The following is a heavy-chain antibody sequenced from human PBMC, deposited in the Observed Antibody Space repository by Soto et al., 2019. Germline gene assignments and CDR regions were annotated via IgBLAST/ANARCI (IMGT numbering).Heavy chain of an antibody. Sequence: VGSLRLSCAASGFTFSSYAMSWVRQAPVKGLEWVSAISGSGGSTYYADSVKGRFTISRDNSKNTLYLQMNSLRAEDTAVYYCAKSLRRGGYYFDYWGQGTLVTVSS. CDR2: ISGSGGST. CDR1: GFTFSSYA. D-gene: IGHD3-16*01. CDR3: AKSLRRGGYYFDY. J-gene: IGHJ4*02. V-gene: IGHV3-23*01.